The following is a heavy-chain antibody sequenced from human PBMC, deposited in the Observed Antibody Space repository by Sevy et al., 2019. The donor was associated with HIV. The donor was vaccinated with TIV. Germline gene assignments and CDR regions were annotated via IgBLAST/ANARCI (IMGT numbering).Heavy chain of an antibody. Sequence: GESLKISCAASGFTFSSYAMNWVRQPPGKGLEWVATFSFGCGKINYADSVKGRFTISRDNSKNTLFLQMNRLRADDTAVYYCAREGCSRPHDYWGQGTLVTVSS. V-gene: IGHV3-23*01. CDR1: GFTFSSYA. J-gene: IGHJ4*02. CDR2: FSFGCGKI. CDR3: AREGCSRPHDY. D-gene: IGHD2-2*01.